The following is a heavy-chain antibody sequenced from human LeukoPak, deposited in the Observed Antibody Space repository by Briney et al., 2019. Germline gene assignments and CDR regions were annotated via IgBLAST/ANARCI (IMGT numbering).Heavy chain of an antibody. CDR1: GGSISNYY. D-gene: IGHD6-13*01. Sequence: SETLSLTCTVSGGSISNYYWSWIRQPPGKGLEWIGYIYYSGSTNYNPSLKSRVTISVDTSKDQFSLNLNSVTAADTAVYYCARGVGSTWFSLDSWGQGTLVTVSS. J-gene: IGHJ4*02. CDR2: IYYSGST. CDR3: ARGVGSTWFSLDS. V-gene: IGHV4-59*01.